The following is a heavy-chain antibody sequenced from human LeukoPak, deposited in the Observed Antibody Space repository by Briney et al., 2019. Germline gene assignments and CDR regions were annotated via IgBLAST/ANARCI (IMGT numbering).Heavy chain of an antibody. CDR3: ARGHETMVRALDY. CDR1: GGSFSGYY. D-gene: IGHD3-10*01. V-gene: IGHV4-34*01. J-gene: IGHJ4*02. Sequence: SETLSLTCAVYGGSFSGYYWSWIRQPPGKGLEWIGEINHSGSTNYNPSLKSRVTISVDTSKNQFSLKLSSVTAADMAVYYCARGHETMVRALDYWGQGTLVTVSS. CDR2: INHSGST.